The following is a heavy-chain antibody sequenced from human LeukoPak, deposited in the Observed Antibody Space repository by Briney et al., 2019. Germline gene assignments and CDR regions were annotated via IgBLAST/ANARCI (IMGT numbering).Heavy chain of an antibody. CDR2: ISGSGGST. D-gene: IGHD2-2*01. Sequence: GGSLRLSCAASGFTFSSYAMSWVRQAPGKGLEWVSAISGSGGSTYYADSVKGRFAISRDNSKNTLYLQMNSLRAEDTAVYYCAKVGSMQIYYYGMDVWGQGTTVTVSS. CDR3: AKVGSMQIYYYGMDV. J-gene: IGHJ6*02. CDR1: GFTFSSYA. V-gene: IGHV3-23*01.